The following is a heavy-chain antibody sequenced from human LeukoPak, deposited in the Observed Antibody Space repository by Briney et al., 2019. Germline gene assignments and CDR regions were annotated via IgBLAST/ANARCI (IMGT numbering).Heavy chain of an antibody. Sequence: ASVKVSCKASGGTFSSYAISWVRQAPGQGLEWMGGIIPIFGTANYAQKFQGRVTITADESTSTAYMELSSLRSENTAVYYCARGSEYDSSGYYCWNYFDYWGQGTLVTVSS. V-gene: IGHV1-69*13. CDR1: GGTFSSYA. J-gene: IGHJ4*02. CDR2: IIPIFGTA. D-gene: IGHD3-22*01. CDR3: ARGSEYDSSGYYCWNYFDY.